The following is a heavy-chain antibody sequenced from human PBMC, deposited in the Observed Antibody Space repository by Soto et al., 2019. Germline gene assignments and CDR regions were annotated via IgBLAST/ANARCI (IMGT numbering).Heavy chain of an antibody. CDR1: GFSLSTSGVG. CDR2: IYWDDEK. V-gene: IGHV2-5*02. Sequence: SGPTLVNPTQTLTLTCTFSGFSLSTSGVGVGWIRQPPGKALGWLALIYWDDEKHYTHSLTSRLTIPKDTSNSQMVFTMTIMDPVNTTTYYYTHVNWNYYFYYWGGGTLFPVSS. D-gene: IGHD1-20*01. J-gene: IGHJ4*02. CDR3: THVNWNYYFYY.